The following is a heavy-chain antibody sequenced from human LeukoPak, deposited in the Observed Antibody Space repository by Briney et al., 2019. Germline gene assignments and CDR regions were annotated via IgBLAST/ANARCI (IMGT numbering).Heavy chain of an antibody. D-gene: IGHD2-8*01. CDR1: GGSISSGSYY. CDR3: ARGLSYCTNGVCSTPYFDY. Sequence: SETLSLTCAVSGGSISSGSYYWSWIRQPPGKGLEWIGEINHSGSTNYNPSLKSRVTISVDTSKNQFSLKLSSVTAADTAVYYCARGLSYCTNGVCSTPYFDYWGQGTLVTVSS. CDR2: INHSGST. J-gene: IGHJ4*02. V-gene: IGHV4-39*07.